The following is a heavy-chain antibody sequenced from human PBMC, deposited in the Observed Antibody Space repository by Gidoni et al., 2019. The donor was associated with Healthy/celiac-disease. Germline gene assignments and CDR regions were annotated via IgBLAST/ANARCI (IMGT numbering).Heavy chain of an antibody. D-gene: IGHD1-1*01. CDR3: ARDPGSAFDI. V-gene: IGHV4-38-2*02. CDR1: GYSISSGYY. J-gene: IGHJ3*02. Sequence: QVQLQESGPGLVKPPETLSLTCTVSGYSISSGYYWGWIRQPPGKGLEWIGSIYHSGSTYYNPSLKSRVTISVDTPKNQFSLKLSSVTAADTAVYYCARDPGSAFDIWGQGTMVTVSS. CDR2: IYHSGST.